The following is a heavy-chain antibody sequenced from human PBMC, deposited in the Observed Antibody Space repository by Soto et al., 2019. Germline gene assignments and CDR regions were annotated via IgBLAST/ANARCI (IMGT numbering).Heavy chain of an antibody. CDR2: IYYSGST. Sequence: SETLSLTCTVSGGSISSYYWSWIRQPPGKGLEWIGYIYYSGSTNYNPSLKSRVTISVDTSKNQFSLKLSSVTAADTAVYYCARDERITIFGVVTRPYYYYGMDVWGQGTTVTVSS. J-gene: IGHJ6*02. CDR3: ARDERITIFGVVTRPYYYYGMDV. CDR1: GGSISSYY. D-gene: IGHD3-3*01. V-gene: IGHV4-59*01.